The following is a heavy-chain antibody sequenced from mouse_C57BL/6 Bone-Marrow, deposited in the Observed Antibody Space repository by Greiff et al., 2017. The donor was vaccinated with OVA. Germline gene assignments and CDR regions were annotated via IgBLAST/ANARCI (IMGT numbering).Heavy chain of an antibody. D-gene: IGHD1-1*01. CDR1: GYTFTSYT. V-gene: IGHV1-4*01. CDR2: INPSSGYT. J-gene: IGHJ3*01. CDR3: AHYGSSYAWFAY. Sequence: VQLQQSGAELARPGASVKMSCKASGYTFTSYTMHWVKQRPGQGLEWIGYINPSSGYTKYNQKFKDKATLTADKSSSTAYMQLSSLTSEDSAVYYCAHYGSSYAWFAYWGQGTLVTVSA.